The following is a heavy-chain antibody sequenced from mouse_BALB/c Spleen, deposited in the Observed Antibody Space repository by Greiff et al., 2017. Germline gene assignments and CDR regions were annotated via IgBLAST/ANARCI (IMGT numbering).Heavy chain of an antibody. Sequence: VQLQQSGAELARPGASVKLSCKASGYTFTSYWMQWVKQRPGQGLEWIGAIYPGDGDTRYTQKFKGKATLTADKSSSTAYMQLSSLASEDSAVYYCARENRPGAWFAYWGQGTLVTVSA. J-gene: IGHJ3*01. CDR3: ARENRPGAWFAY. CDR1: GYTFTSYW. V-gene: IGHV1-87*01. CDR2: IYPGDGDT.